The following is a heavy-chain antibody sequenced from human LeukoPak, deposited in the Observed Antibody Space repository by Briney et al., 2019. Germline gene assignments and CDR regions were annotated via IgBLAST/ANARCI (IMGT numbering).Heavy chain of an antibody. D-gene: IGHD1-26*01. CDR1: GGSISSYY. J-gene: IGHJ6*03. CDR3: ARVEVGATIYYYYYMDV. V-gene: IGHV4-59*01. Sequence: PSETLSLTCTVSGGSISSYYWSWIRQPPGKGLEWIGYVYYSGSTNYNPSLKSRVTISVDTSKNQFSLKLSSVTAADTAVYYCARVEVGATIYYYYYMDVWGKGTTVTVSS. CDR2: VYYSGST.